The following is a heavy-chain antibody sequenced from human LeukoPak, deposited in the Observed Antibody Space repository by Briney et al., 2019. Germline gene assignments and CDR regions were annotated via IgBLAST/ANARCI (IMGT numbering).Heavy chain of an antibody. J-gene: IGHJ4*02. CDR3: ARGDRYSYGPDY. D-gene: IGHD5-18*01. CDR1: GGTFSSYA. CDR2: TIPIFGTA. Sequence: SVKVSCKASGGTFSSYAISWVRQAPGQGLEWMGGTIPIFGTANYAQKFQGRVTITADESTSTAYMELSSLRSEDTAVYYCARGDRYSYGPDYWGQGTLVTVSS. V-gene: IGHV1-69*13.